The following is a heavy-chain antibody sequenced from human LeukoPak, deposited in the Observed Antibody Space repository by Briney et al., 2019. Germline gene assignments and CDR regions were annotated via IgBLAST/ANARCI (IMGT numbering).Heavy chain of an antibody. CDR3: AKDQVGVHYN. CDR2: ISGSGHDT. V-gene: IGHV3-23*01. CDR1: GFTFSSYA. D-gene: IGHD1-26*01. Sequence: GGSLRLSCAASGFTFSSYAMSWVRQAPGRGLEWVSAISGSGHDTYYADSVKGRFTISRDNSQNTLYLQMNSPRAEDTAVYYCAKDQVGVHYNWGQGTLVTVSS. J-gene: IGHJ4*02.